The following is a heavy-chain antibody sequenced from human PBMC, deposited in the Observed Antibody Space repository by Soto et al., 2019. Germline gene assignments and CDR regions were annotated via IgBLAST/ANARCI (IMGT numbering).Heavy chain of an antibody. CDR3: ARDGDSSSPCDI. J-gene: IGHJ3*02. V-gene: IGHV1-2*02. Sequence: QVQLVQSGAEVKKPGASVNVSCKASGYTFTGNYMHWVRQAPGQGLEWMGWINPNSGGTNYAQKFQGRVTVTRDTSISTAYMELSRRRSDDTAVYYWARDGDSSSPCDIWGQGTMVTASS. D-gene: IGHD6-6*01. CDR2: INPNSGGT. CDR1: GYTFTGNY.